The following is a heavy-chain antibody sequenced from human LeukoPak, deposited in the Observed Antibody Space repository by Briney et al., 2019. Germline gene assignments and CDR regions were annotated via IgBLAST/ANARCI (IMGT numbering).Heavy chain of an antibody. D-gene: IGHD5-18*01. CDR1: GLMFGDYC. V-gene: IGHV3-7*03. CDR3: ARMWIQLWPFDY. J-gene: IGHJ4*02. Sequence: PGGSLRLSCSGSGLMFGDYCLSWVRQAPGKGLDWVANINQDGSKKYYVDSLKGRFTISRDNAKNSLYLQMNSLRAEDTAVYYCARMWIQLWPFDYWGQGTLVTVSS. CDR2: INQDGSKK.